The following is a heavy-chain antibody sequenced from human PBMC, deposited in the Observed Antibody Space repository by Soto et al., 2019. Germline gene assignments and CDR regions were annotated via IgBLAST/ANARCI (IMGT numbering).Heavy chain of an antibody. V-gene: IGHV3-21*01. CDR3: ARSSFDY. Sequence: XESLSLSCAASGFTFSGYTMNWVRQAPGKGLEWVSSITSGSSYIYYADSVKGRFTISRDNAKNSLYLQINSLRAEDTAMYYCARSSFDYWGQGTLVTVSS. J-gene: IGHJ4*02. CDR1: GFTFSGYT. CDR2: ITSGSSYI.